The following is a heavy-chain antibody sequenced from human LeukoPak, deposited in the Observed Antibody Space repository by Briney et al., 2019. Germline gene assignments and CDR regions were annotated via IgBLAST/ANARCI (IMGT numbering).Heavy chain of an antibody. CDR2: ISYDGSNK. V-gene: IGHV3-30-3*01. D-gene: IGHD3-3*01. J-gene: IGHJ6*03. CDR3: ARGLRYLEWSHYYMDV. Sequence: GGSLRLSCAASGFTFSSYAMHWVRQAPGKGLEWVAVISYDGSNKYYADSVKGRFTISRDNSKNTLYLQMNSLRTEDTALYYCARGLRYLEWSHYYMDVWGKGTMVTVSS. CDR1: GFTFSSYA.